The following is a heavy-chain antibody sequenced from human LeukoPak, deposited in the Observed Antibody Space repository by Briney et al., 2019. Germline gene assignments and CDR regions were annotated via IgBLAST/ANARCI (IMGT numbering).Heavy chain of an antibody. D-gene: IGHD4-17*01. V-gene: IGHV1-46*01. J-gene: IGHJ4*02. CDR2: INPNGGGT. CDR1: GYTFTSYY. Sequence: EASVKVSCKASGYTFTSYYMHWVRQAPGQGLEWMGIINPNGGGTSYAQKFQGRVTMTRDMSTSTVYMELSSLRYEDTAVYYCARLEPSLRGPTFDYWGQGTPVTVSS. CDR3: ARLEPSLRGPTFDY.